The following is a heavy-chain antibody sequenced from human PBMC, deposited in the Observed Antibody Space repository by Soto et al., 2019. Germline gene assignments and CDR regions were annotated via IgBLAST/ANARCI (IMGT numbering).Heavy chain of an antibody. Sequence: ASVKVSCKASGYTFTGYYMHWVRQAPGQGLVWMGWINPNSGGTNVGHRYQRWVTMASDASISSAYMELSRLRSDDTAVYYCASARYYDFWWGSPEWLFPRLEPVYSNGMDVWGQATTVTAAS. CDR3: ASARYYDFWWGSPEWLFPRLEPVYSNGMDV. D-gene: IGHD3-3*01. V-gene: IGHV1-2*04. J-gene: IGHJ6*02. CDR2: INPNSGGT. CDR1: GYTFTGYY.